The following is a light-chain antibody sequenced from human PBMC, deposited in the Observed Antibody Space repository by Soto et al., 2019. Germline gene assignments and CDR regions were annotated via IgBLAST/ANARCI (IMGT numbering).Light chain of an antibody. CDR1: SSDVGSYNI. CDR2: EGS. CDR3: CSYAGSTTSPAV. V-gene: IGLV2-23*01. J-gene: IGLJ7*01. Sequence: QSALTQPASVSGSPGQSITISCTGTSSDVGSYNIVSWYQQHPGKAPKLMIYEGSKRPSGVSNRFSGSKSGNTASLTISGLQGEDEAYYYWCSYAGSTTSPAVFGGGTQLTVL.